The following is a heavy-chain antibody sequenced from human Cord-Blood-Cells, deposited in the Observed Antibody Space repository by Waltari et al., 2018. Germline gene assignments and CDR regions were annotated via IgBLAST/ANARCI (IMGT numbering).Heavy chain of an antibody. CDR3: ARDIAAADPVDDY. J-gene: IGHJ4*02. CDR2: IYSGGST. Sequence: VQLVESGGGLIQPGGSLRLSCAASGFTVSSHYMSWVRQAPGKGLEWVSGIYSGGSTYYADSVKGRFTISRDNSKNTLYLQMNSLRAEDTAVYYCARDIAAADPVDDYWGQGTLVTVSS. CDR1: GFTVSSHY. V-gene: IGHV3-53*01. D-gene: IGHD6-13*01.